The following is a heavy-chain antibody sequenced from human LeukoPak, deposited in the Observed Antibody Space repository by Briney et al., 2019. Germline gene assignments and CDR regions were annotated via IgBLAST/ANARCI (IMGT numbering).Heavy chain of an antibody. J-gene: IGHJ5*02. CDR1: GFTFDDYA. CDR2: ISWNSGSI. CDR3: ARKVPNDSSGYYYRGQFDP. Sequence: GGSLRLSCAASGFTFDDYAMHWVRQAPGKGLEWVSGISWNSGSIGYADSVKGRFTISRDNAKTSLYLQMNSLRAEDTAVYYCARKVPNDSSGYYYRGQFDPWGQGTLVTVSS. D-gene: IGHD3-22*01. V-gene: IGHV3-9*01.